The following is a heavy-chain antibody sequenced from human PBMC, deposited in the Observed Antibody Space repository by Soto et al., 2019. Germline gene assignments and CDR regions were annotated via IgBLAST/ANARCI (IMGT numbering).Heavy chain of an antibody. V-gene: IGHV4-39*01. CDR1: GGSISSSSYY. Sequence: SETLSHTCTVSGGSISSSSYYWGWIRQPPGKGLEWIGSIYYSGSTYYNPSLKSRVTISVDTSKNQFSLKLSSVTAADTAVYYCARFWSGYYTVSYYYGMDVWGQGTTVT. J-gene: IGHJ6*02. CDR2: IYYSGST. CDR3: ARFWSGYYTVSYYYGMDV. D-gene: IGHD3-3*01.